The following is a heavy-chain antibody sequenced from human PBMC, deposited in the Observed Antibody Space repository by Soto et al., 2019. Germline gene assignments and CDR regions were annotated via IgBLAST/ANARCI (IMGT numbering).Heavy chain of an antibody. D-gene: IGHD2-8*01. CDR3: AKVRLTDYLRYAPHL. CDR2: ISPNGDST. CDR1: GFTFNNYA. J-gene: IGHJ3*01. Sequence: GGSLRLSCAASGFTFNNYAMNWVRQAPGRGLEWVSSISPNGDSTYYADYVKGRFTISRDNSQNTVFLQMNSLRAEDTAISFCAKVRLTDYLRYAPHLWGQGTLVTVSS. V-gene: IGHV3-23*01.